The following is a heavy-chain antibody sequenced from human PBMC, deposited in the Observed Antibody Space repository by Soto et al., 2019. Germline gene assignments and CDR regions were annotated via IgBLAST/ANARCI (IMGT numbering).Heavy chain of an antibody. D-gene: IGHD5-12*01. CDR2: IYHSGST. V-gene: IGHV4-4*02. J-gene: IGHJ5*02. CDR1: GGSISSSNW. Sequence: ASETLSLTCAVSGGSISSSNWWSWVRQPPGKGLEWIGEIYHSGSTNYNPSLKSRVTISVDKSKNQFSLKLSSVTAADTAVYYCARGLRLRVKSDWFDPWGQGTLVTVS. CDR3: ARGLRLRVKSDWFDP.